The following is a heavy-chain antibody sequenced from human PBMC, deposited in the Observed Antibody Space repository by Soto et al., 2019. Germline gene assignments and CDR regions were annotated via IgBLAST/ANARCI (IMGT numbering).Heavy chain of an antibody. Sequence: LRLSCAASGFTFSSYSMNWVRQAPGKGLEWVSSISSSSSYIYYADSVKGRFTISRDNAKNSLYLQMNSLRAEDTAVYYCARVPYDFWSGYEVYWGQGTLVTVSS. CDR2: ISSSSSYI. CDR1: GFTFSSYS. D-gene: IGHD3-3*01. V-gene: IGHV3-21*01. J-gene: IGHJ4*02. CDR3: ARVPYDFWSGYEVY.